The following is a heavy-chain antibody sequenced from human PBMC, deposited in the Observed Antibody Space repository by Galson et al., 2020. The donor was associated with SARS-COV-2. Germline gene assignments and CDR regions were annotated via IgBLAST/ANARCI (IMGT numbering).Heavy chain of an antibody. D-gene: IGHD5-12*01. CDR2: LSYDGSNK. J-gene: IGHJ3*02. CDR3: ARALIVRLRGSAFDI. Sequence: GESLKISCAASGFTFSSYAMHWVRQAPGKGLEWVAVLSYDGSNKYYADSVKGRFTISRDNSKNTLYLQMNSLRAEDTAVYYCARALIVRLRGSAFDIWGQGTMVTVSS. V-gene: IGHV3-30*04. CDR1: GFTFSSYA.